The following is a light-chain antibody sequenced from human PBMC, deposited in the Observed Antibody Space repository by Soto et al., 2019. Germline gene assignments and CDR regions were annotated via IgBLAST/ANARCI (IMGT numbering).Light chain of an antibody. V-gene: IGKV3-20*01. CDR1: QSLSTYS. CDR3: QQYEASPLT. Sequence: EIVLTQSPGTLSLSPGERATLSCRASQSLSTYSLAWYQQKPGQTPRLLIYAASTRDTDIPDRFNGSGSGTDFAITISRLELEDFALYYCQQYEASPLTFGPGTKVDVK. CDR2: AAS. J-gene: IGKJ3*01.